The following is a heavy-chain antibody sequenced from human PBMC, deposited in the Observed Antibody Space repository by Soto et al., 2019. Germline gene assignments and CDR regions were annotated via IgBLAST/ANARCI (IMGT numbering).Heavy chain of an antibody. CDR2: ISGSGGST. V-gene: IGHV3-23*01. Sequence: PGGSLRLSCAASGFTFSSYAMSWVRQAPGKGLEWVSAISGSGGSTYYADSVKGRFTISRDNSKNTLYLQMNSLRAEDTAVYYCAKDVAGIVATTTEDYWGQGTLVTVSS. CDR1: GFTFSSYA. D-gene: IGHD5-12*01. CDR3: AKDVAGIVATTTEDY. J-gene: IGHJ4*02.